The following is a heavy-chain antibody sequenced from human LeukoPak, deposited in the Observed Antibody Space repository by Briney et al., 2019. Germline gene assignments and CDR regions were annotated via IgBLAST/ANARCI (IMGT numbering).Heavy chain of an antibody. CDR1: GGSFSGYY. CDR3: ARLPNGYGDPRRAFDI. V-gene: IGHV4-34*01. CDR2: INHSGST. D-gene: IGHD4-17*01. Sequence: SETLSLTCAVYGGSFSGYYWSWIRQPPGKGLEWIGEINHSGSTNYNPSLKSRVTISVDTPKNQFSLKLSSVTAADTAVYYCARLPNGYGDPRRAFDIWGQGTMVTVSS. J-gene: IGHJ3*02.